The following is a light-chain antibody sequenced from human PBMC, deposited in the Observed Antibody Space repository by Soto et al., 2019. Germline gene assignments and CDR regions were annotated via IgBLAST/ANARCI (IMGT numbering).Light chain of an antibody. J-gene: IGLJ2*01. V-gene: IGLV2-23*02. CDR2: EVR. CDR3: CSYAGSVTYVV. CDR1: SSDVGSYNL. Sequence: QSALTQPASVSGSPGQSITISCTGTSSDVGSYNLVSWYQQHPGKAPKLMLYEVRKRPSGVSNRFSGSKSGNTASLTISGLQAEDEADYYCCSYAGSVTYVVFGGGTQLTVL.